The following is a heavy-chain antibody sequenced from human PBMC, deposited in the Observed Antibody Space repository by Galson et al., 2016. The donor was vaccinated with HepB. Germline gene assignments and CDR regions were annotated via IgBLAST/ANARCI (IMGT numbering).Heavy chain of an antibody. Sequence: CAISGDSVSSNSAAWNWIRQSPSRGLEWLGRTYYRSKWYNDYAVSVQSRLIINPDTSKNQFSLHLNSVTPEDTAVYYCARVPLIAVVPGVLFGAFDFWGQGSTVTVSP. D-gene: IGHD2-2*01. J-gene: IGHJ3*01. CDR3: ARVPLIAVVPGVLFGAFDF. CDR2: TYYRSKWYN. CDR1: GDSVSSNSAA. V-gene: IGHV6-1*01.